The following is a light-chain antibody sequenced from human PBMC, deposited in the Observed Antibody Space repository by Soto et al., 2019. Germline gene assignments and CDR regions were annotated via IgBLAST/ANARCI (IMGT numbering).Light chain of an antibody. CDR1: QSVPTN. CDR3: QQYDYWWT. CDR2: SAS. J-gene: IGKJ1*01. Sequence: VMTQSPGTLSVSPGERVTLSCRARQSVPTNLAWYQPKPGQIPRLLIYSASARATDVPARFSGSGSGTDFTLTISSLQSEDFGVYYCQQYDYWWTFGQGTRVEL. V-gene: IGKV3-15*01.